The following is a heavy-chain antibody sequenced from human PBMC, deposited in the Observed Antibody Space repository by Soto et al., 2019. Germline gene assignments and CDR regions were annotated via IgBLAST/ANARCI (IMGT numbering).Heavy chain of an antibody. CDR3: TTGHYLNWKGDYYYMDV. D-gene: IGHD1-1*01. Sequence: GGSLRLSCAASGFTFSNAWMSWVRQAPGKGLEWVGRIKSKTDGGTTDYAAPVKGRFTISRDDSKNTLYLQMNSLKTEDTAVYYCTTGHYLNWKGDYYYMDVWGKGTTVTVSS. J-gene: IGHJ6*03. V-gene: IGHV3-15*01. CDR2: IKSKTDGGTT. CDR1: GFTFSNAW.